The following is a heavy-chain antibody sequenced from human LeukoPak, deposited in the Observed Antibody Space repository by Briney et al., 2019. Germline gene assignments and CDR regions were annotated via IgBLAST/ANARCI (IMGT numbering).Heavy chain of an antibody. J-gene: IGHJ3*02. CDR2: ISYDGNNR. CDR3: AKVKGEVIGAFDI. D-gene: IGHD3-16*01. Sequence: PGGSLRLSCAASRFTFSSYGMHWVRQAPGKGLEWVAVISYDGNNRYYADSMKGRFTISRYNSKNTLYLQMNSLRAEDTAVYYCAKVKGEVIGAFDIWGQGTMVTVSS. V-gene: IGHV3-30*18. CDR1: RFTFSSYG.